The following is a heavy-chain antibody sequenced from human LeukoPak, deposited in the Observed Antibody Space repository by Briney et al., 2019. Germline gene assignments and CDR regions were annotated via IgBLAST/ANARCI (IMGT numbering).Heavy chain of an antibody. J-gene: IGHJ4*02. V-gene: IGHV4-34*01. CDR2: INHSGST. CDR3: ARLVVRGVIITSSFDY. Sequence: PSETLSLTCAVYGGSFSGYYWSWIRQPPGKGLEWIGEINHSGSTNYNPSLKSRVTISVDTSKNQFSLKLSSVTAADTAVYYCARLVVRGVIITSSFDYWGQGTLVTVSS. D-gene: IGHD3-10*01. CDR1: GGSFSGYY.